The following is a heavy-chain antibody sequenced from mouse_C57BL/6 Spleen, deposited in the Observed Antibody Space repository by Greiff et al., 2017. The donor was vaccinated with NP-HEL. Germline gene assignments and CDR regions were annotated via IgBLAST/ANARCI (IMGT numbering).Heavy chain of an antibody. V-gene: IGHV1-64*01. CDR3: ERLTTVVASDY. CDR1: GYTFTSYW. D-gene: IGHD1-1*01. CDR2: IHPNSGST. J-gene: IGHJ2*01. Sequence: VQLQQPGAELVQPGASVNLSCKASGYTFTSYWMHWVRQRPGQGLEWVGIIHPNSGSTNYNEKFTGKATLTVDKSYSKAYMQLSSLTAEDSAGYYCERLTTVVASDYWGQGTTLTVSS.